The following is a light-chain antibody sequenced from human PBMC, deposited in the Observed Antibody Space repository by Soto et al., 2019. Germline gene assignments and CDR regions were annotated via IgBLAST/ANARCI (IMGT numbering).Light chain of an antibody. Sequence: DIVMTQSPLSLPVTPGEPASISCRSSQSLLHSNGYNYLDWYLQKPGQSPQLLIYLGSNRASGVPDRFSRSGSCTDFTLEISRVEAEDVGVYYCMQTLQTPPWTFGQGTKVEIK. CDR1: QSLLHSNGYNY. CDR3: MQTLQTPPWT. J-gene: IGKJ1*01. CDR2: LGS. V-gene: IGKV2-28*01.